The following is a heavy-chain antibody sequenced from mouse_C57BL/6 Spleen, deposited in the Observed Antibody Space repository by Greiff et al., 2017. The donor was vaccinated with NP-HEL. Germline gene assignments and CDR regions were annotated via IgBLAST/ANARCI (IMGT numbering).Heavy chain of an antibody. Sequence: QVQLKESGAELVKPGASVKISCKASGYAFSSYWMNWVKQRPGKGLEWIGQIYPGDGDTNYNGKFKGKATLTADKSSSTAYMQLSSLTSEDSAVYFLAMWAYYGSYWYFDVWGTGTTVTVSS. CDR3: AMWAYYGSYWYFDV. D-gene: IGHD1-1*01. CDR2: IYPGDGDT. J-gene: IGHJ1*03. CDR1: GYAFSSYW. V-gene: IGHV1-80*01.